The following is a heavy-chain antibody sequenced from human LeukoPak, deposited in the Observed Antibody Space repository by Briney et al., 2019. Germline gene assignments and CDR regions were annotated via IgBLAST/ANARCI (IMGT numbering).Heavy chain of an antibody. CDR2: IYTSGCT. J-gene: IGHJ4*02. D-gene: IGHD6-6*01. CDR3: AREKTGYGSSPSLRSRYFDY. V-gene: IGHV4-4*07. Sequence: PSETLSLTCAVYGGSFSGYYWSWIRQPPGKGLEWIGRIYTSGCTNYNPSLKSRVTMSVDTSKNQFSLKLSSVTAADTAVYYCAREKTGYGSSPSLRSRYFDYWGQGTLVTVSS. CDR1: GGSFSGYY.